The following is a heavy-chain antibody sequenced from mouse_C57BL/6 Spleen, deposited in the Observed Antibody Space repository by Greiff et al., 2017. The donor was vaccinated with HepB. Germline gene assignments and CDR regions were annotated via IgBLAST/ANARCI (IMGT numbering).Heavy chain of an antibody. J-gene: IGHJ1*03. V-gene: IGHV1-81*01. CDR3: ARWPFITTVVATRYFDV. Sequence: QVHVKQSGAELARPGASVKLCCKASGYTFTSYGISWVKQRTGQGLEWIGEIYPRSGNTYYNEKFKGKATLTADKSSSTAYMELRSLTSEDSAVYFCARWPFITTVVATRYFDVWGTGTTVTVSS. CDR1: GYTFTSYG. CDR2: IYPRSGNT. D-gene: IGHD1-1*01.